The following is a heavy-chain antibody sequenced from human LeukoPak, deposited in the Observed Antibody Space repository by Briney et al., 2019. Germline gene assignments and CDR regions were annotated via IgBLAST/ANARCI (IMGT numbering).Heavy chain of an antibody. D-gene: IGHD3-10*01. CDR3: ARDPGVLWFGAFNFDY. J-gene: IGHJ4*02. CDR1: GYTFTSYG. V-gene: IGHV1-18*01. Sequence: ASVKVSCKASGYTFTSYGISWVREAPGQGLEWMGWISAYNGNTNYAQKLQGRVTMTTDTSTSTAYMELRSLRSGHWAVYYCARDPGVLWFGAFNFDYSAEGTQVTVSS. CDR2: ISAYNGNT.